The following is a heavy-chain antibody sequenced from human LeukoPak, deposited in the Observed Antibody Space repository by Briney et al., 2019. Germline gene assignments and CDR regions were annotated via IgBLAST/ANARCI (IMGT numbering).Heavy chain of an antibody. CDR1: GGSISSYY. CDR3: ARLSTVTTSFDY. J-gene: IGHJ4*02. Sequence: SETLSLTCTVSGGSISSYYWSWLRQPAGKGLEGIGSIYTSGTTHYNPSLKRRVTMSVATSKTQFSLKLSSVTAADTAVYYCARLSTVTTSFDYWGQGTLVTVSS. V-gene: IGHV4-4*07. D-gene: IGHD4-17*01. CDR2: IYTSGTT.